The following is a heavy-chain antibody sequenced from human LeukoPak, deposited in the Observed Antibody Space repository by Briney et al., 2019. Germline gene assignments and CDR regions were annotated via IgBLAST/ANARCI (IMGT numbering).Heavy chain of an antibody. J-gene: IGHJ6*02. CDR3: AGVQDCSSTSCRNYYYYYGMDV. CDR2: INHSGST. Sequence: SETLSLTCAVYGGSFSGYYWSWIRQPPGKGLEWIGEINHSGSTNYNPSLKSRVTISVDTSKNQFSLKLSSVTAADTAVYYCAGVQDCSSTSCRNYYYYYGMDVWGQGTTVTVSS. V-gene: IGHV4-34*01. D-gene: IGHD2-2*01. CDR1: GGSFSGYY.